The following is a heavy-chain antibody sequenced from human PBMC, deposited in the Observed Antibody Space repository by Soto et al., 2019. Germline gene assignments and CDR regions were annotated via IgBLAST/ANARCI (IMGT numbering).Heavy chain of an antibody. D-gene: IGHD6-6*01. Sequence: SETLSLTCAVYGGSVNGYYWNWIRQPPGKGLEWIGEINHSGSTNYNPSLKSRVTISVDTSKNQFSLKLSSVTAADTAVYYCARGREYSSSSEGDIYYYYYGMDVWGQGTTVTVSS. V-gene: IGHV4-34*01. J-gene: IGHJ6*02. CDR2: INHSGST. CDR3: ARGREYSSSSEGDIYYYYYGMDV. CDR1: GGSVNGYY.